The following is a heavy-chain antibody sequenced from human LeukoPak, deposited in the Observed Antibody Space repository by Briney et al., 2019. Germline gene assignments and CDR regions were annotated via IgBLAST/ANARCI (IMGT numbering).Heavy chain of an antibody. CDR1: GGSFSGYY. CDR2: INHSGST. D-gene: IGHD2-2*02. J-gene: IGHJ6*02. Sequence: SETLSLTCAVYGGSFSGYYWSWIRQPPGKGLEWIGGINHSGSTNYNPSLKSRVTISVDTSKNQFSLKLSSVTAADTAVYYCARIRRYCSSTSCYNAYGMDVWGQGTTVTVSS. V-gene: IGHV4-34*01. CDR3: ARIRRYCSSTSCYNAYGMDV.